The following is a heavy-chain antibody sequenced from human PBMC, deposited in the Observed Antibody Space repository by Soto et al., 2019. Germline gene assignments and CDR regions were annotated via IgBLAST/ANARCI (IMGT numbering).Heavy chain of an antibody. CDR2: INPNSGGT. CDR3: ARDFGYCSGGSCYINYGMDV. J-gene: IGHJ6*02. Sequence: ASVKVSCKASGYTFTGYYRHWVRQAPRQGLEWMGWINPNSGGTNYAQKFQGWVTMTRDTSISTAYMELSRLRSDDTAVYYCARDFGYCSGGSCYINYGMDVWGQGTTVTVSS. D-gene: IGHD2-15*01. CDR1: GYTFTGYY. V-gene: IGHV1-2*04.